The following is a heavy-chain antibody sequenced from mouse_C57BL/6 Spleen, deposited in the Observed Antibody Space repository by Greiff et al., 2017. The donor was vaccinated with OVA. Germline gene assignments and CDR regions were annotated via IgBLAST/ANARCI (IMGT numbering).Heavy chain of an antibody. CDR1: GFNIKDYY. J-gene: IGHJ2*01. CDR2: IDPEDGET. CDR3: ARGNYYGSSYDY. V-gene: IGHV14-2*01. D-gene: IGHD1-1*01. Sequence: EVKVVESGAELVKPGASVKLSCTASGFNIKDYYMHWVKQRTEQGLEWIGRIDPEDGETKYAPKFQGKATITADTSSITAYLQLSSLTSEDTAVYYCARGNYYGSSYDYWGQGTTLTVSS.